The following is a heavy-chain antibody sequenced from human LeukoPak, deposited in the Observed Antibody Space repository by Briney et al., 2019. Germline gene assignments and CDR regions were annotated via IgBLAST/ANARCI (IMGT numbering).Heavy chain of an antibody. CDR1: GGSISSYY. J-gene: IGHJ5*02. CDR2: IYYSGST. CDR3: AREAFDSSSSPSKFDA. V-gene: IGHV4-59*01. D-gene: IGHD6-6*01. Sequence: SETLSLTCTVSGGSISSYYWSWIRQPPGKGLEGIGYIYYSGSTNYNPSLKSRVTISVDTSKNQFSLKLSSVTAADTAVYYCAREAFDSSSSPSKFDAWGQGTLVTVS.